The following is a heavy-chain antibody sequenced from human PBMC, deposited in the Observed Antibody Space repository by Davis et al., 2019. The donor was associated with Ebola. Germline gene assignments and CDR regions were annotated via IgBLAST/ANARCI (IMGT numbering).Heavy chain of an antibody. CDR1: GFTFRNYA. D-gene: IGHD3-22*01. V-gene: IGHV3-64D*06. J-gene: IGHJ4*02. Sequence: GGSLRLSCSASGFTFRNYALHWVRQAPGKGLEYVSTISSNGRHTYYADSVKGRFTISRDNSKDTLYLQMIGLRAEDTAVYYCVKDQVDTYYYDSSGYYEGILDYWGQGTLVTVSS. CDR2: ISSNGRHT. CDR3: VKDQVDTYYYDSSGYYEGILDY.